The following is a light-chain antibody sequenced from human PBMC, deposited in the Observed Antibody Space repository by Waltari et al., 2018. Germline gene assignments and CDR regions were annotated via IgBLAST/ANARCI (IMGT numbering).Light chain of an antibody. V-gene: IGKV1-33*01. J-gene: IGKJ2*02. CDR2: DAS. CDR1: QDISNY. Sequence: DIQMTQSPSSLSASVGDRVTITCQASQDISNYLNWYQQKPGKAPKLLNYDASNLETGVPSRFSGSGSGTDFTFTISSLQPEDIATYYCQQYDNLLCTFGQGTKLEIK. CDR3: QQYDNLLCT.